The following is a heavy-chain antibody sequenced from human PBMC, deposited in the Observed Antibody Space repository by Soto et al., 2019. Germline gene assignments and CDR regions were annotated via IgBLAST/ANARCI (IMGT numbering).Heavy chain of an antibody. V-gene: IGHV3-30*18. J-gene: IGHJ1*01. CDR3: AKEGSGYPEY. Sequence: GSLRLSCAASRFTFRAYGMHWVRQAPGKGLEWVGVISYDGSNKYYGDSVKGRFTISRDNSKNTVFLQMNSLRAEDTAVYYCAKEGSGYPEYWGQGTLVTVSS. CDR2: ISYDGSNK. CDR1: RFTFRAYG. D-gene: IGHD5-12*01.